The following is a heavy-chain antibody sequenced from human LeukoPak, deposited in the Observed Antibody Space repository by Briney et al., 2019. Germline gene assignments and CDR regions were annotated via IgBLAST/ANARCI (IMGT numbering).Heavy chain of an antibody. D-gene: IGHD1-14*01. J-gene: IGHJ4*02. CDR3: ARVPPSAHQVFSSDY. V-gene: IGHV1-18*04. CDR1: GYTFTNYG. CDR2: ISANNGET. Sequence: ASVKVSCKASGYTFTNYGISWVRQAPGQGLEWMSWISANNGETRHAQNFQGRVTMTTDTSTTTAYMELRSLRSDDTAVYYRARVPPSAHQVFSSDYWGQGTQVTVSS.